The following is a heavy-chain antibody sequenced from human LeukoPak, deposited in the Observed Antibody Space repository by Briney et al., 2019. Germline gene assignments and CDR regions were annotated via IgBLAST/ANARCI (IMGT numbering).Heavy chain of an antibody. CDR1: GYTFTSYG. CDR2: ISTYNGNT. CDR3: ARVVTGYYRGDH. V-gene: IGHV1-18*01. J-gene: IGHJ4*02. Sequence: ASVKVSCKASGYTFTSYGISWVRQAPGHGLEWMGWISTYNGNTNYAQKVQGRVTMTTDTSTSTAYMELRSLRSDDTAVYYCARVVTGYYRGDHWGQGTLVTVSS. D-gene: IGHD3-9*01.